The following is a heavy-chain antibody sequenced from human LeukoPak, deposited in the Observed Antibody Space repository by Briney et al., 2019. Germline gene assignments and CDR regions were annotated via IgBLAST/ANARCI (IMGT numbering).Heavy chain of an antibody. CDR2: IWYDGSNK. CDR1: GFIFKTYA. Sequence: GGSLRLSCAASGFIFKTYAMHWVRQAPGKGLEWVTMIWYDGSNKYYGDSVKGRFTISRDNSKNTVYLQMSSLRAEDTALYYCVKYTGGSYLTNAFDIWGQGTMVTVSS. CDR3: VKYTGGSYLTNAFDI. D-gene: IGHD1-26*01. V-gene: IGHV3-33*06. J-gene: IGHJ3*02.